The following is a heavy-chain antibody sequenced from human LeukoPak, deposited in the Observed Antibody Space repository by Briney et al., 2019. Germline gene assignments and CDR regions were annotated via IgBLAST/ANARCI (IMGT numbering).Heavy chain of an antibody. V-gene: IGHV3-30*03. CDR3: ARDIAPEFGSGKVGATVFDY. Sequence: AGGSLRLSCAASGFTFSSYGMHWVRQAPGKGLEWVAVISYDGSNKYYADSVKGRFTISRDNSKNTLYLQMNSLRAEDTAVYYCARDIAPEFGSGKVGATVFDYWGQGTLVTVSS. CDR2: ISYDGSNK. D-gene: IGHD1-26*01. J-gene: IGHJ4*02. CDR1: GFTFSSYG.